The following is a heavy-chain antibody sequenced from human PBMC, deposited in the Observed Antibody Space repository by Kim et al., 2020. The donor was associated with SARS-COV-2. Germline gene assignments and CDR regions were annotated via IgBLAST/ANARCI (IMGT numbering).Heavy chain of an antibody. J-gene: IGHJ4*02. Sequence: ASVKVSCKASGYTFTSYGISWVRQAPVQGLEWLGWVGAYNGDTNYAQNLQGRVTLTTDTSTSTAFLELRSLRSDDTAVYFCARDRGYGDDTFDYWGQGTL. D-gene: IGHD4-17*01. V-gene: IGHV1-18*01. CDR2: VGAYNGDT. CDR3: ARDRGYGDDTFDY. CDR1: GYTFTSYG.